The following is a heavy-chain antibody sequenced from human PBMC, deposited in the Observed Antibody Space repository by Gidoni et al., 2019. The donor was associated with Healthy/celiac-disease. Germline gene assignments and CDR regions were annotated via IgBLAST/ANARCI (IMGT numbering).Heavy chain of an antibody. CDR1: GFTFSSYW. CDR2: IKQDGSEK. Sequence: EVQLVESGGGLVQPGGSLRLSCAASGFTFSSYWMSWVRQAPGKGLEWVANIKQDGSEKYYVDSVKGRFTISRDNAKNSLYLQMNSLRAEDTAVYYCARDKSWFGELLYPDYWGQGTLVTVSS. CDR3: ARDKSWFGELLYPDY. D-gene: IGHD3-10*01. V-gene: IGHV3-7*01. J-gene: IGHJ4*02.